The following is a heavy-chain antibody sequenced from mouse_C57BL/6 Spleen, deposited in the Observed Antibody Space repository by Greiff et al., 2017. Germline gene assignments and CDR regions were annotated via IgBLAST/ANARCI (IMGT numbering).Heavy chain of an antibody. Sequence: EVQLQQSGPVLVKPGASVKMSCKASGYTFTDYYMNWVKQSHGKSLEWIGVINPYNGGTSYNQKFKGKATLTVDKSSSTAYMELNSLTSEDSAVYYGARSYYYGSSYVDYWGQGTTLTVSS. J-gene: IGHJ2*01. CDR3: ARSYYYGSSYVDY. CDR2: INPYNGGT. CDR1: GYTFTDYY. D-gene: IGHD1-1*01. V-gene: IGHV1-19*01.